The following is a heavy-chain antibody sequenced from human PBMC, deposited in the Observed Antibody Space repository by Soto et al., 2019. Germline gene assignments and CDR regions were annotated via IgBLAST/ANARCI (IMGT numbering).Heavy chain of an antibody. D-gene: IGHD2-15*01. J-gene: IGHJ6*02. CDR1: GDSMSSGTYH. V-gene: IGHV4-39*07. CDR2: IYYSGTT. Sequence: SETLSLTCSVSGDSMSSGTYHWDWIRQPPGKGLEWIGTIYYSGTTHYNPSLKSRVTISVDTSKNQFSLKLSSVTAADTAVYYCARNPCGGSGGSCYSGGYYYYYSGMDVWGQGTTVTVSS. CDR3: ARNPCGGSGGSCYSGGYYYYYSGMDV.